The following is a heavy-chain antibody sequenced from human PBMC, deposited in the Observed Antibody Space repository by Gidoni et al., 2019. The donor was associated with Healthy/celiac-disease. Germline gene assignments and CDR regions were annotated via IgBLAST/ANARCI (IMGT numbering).Heavy chain of an antibody. Sequence: EGQLVASGGGWVQQGRPLRLACTASGFTFGDYAMSWVRQAPGKGLEWVGFIRSKAYGGTTEYAASVKGRFTISRDDSKSIAYLQMNSLKTEDTAVYYCTRSGVVAAGSDYWGQGTLVTVSS. V-gene: IGHV3-49*04. D-gene: IGHD6-13*01. CDR1: GFTFGDYA. J-gene: IGHJ4*02. CDR3: TRSGVVAAGSDY. CDR2: IRSKAYGGTT.